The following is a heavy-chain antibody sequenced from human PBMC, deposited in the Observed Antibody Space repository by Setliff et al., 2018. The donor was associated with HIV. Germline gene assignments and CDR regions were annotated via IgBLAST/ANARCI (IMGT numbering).Heavy chain of an antibody. Sequence: SETLSLTCAVYGGSFSGYYWSWIRQPPGKGLEWIGEINHSGSTNYNPSLKSRVTISVDTSKNQFSRKLSSVTAADTAVYYCARDAPTVYANGWFDPWGQGTLVTVSS. V-gene: IGHV4-34*01. CDR3: ARDAPTVYANGWFDP. J-gene: IGHJ5*02. CDR2: INHSGST. D-gene: IGHD2-8*01. CDR1: GGSFSGYY.